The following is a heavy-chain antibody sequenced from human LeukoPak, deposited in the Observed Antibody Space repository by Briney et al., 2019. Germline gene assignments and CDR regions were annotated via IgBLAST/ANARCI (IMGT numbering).Heavy chain of an antibody. Sequence: ASVKVSCKASGYTFTSYGISWVRQAPGQGLEWMGWISAYNGNTNYAQKLQGRVTMTTDTSTSTVYMELSSLRSEDTAVYYCARDGYSSGWCFDYWGQGTLVTVSS. CDR1: GYTFTSYG. CDR2: ISAYNGNT. CDR3: ARDGYSSGWCFDY. J-gene: IGHJ4*02. D-gene: IGHD6-19*01. V-gene: IGHV1-18*01.